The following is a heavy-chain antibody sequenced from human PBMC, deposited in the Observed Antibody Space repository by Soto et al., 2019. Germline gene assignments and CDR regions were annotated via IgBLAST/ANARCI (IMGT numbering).Heavy chain of an antibody. V-gene: IGHV1-69*13. CDR2: IIPIFGTA. CDR1: GGTFSSYA. J-gene: IGHJ6*02. Sequence: SVKVSCKASGGTFSSYAISWVRQAPGQGLEWMGGIIPIFGTANYAQKCQGRVTITADEPTSTAYMELSSLRSEDTAVYYCASKGKYYHGMDVWGQGTTVTVSS. CDR3: ASKGKYYHGMDV.